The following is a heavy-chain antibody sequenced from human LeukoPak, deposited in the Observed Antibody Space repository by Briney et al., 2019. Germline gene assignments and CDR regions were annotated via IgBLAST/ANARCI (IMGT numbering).Heavy chain of an antibody. J-gene: IGHJ4*02. CDR3: VKDLTASTSA. Sequence: GGSLRLSCSASGLTFSCYVMPWVRQAPGKGLEYVSGNSSSGDTIYYADSVKGRFSISRDNSKDTLDLQMSSLRAEGTAVYYCVKDLTASTSAWGRGTLVIVSS. CDR1: GLTFSCYV. V-gene: IGHV3-64D*09. CDR2: NSSSGDTI. D-gene: IGHD1-7*01.